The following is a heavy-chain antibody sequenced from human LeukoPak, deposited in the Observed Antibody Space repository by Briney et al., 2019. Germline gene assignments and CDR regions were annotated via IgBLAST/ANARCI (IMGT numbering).Heavy chain of an antibody. CDR2: IYQSGSGSS. CDR1: GGSIISSNYY. V-gene: IGHV4-39*01. D-gene: IGHD3-3*01. J-gene: IGHJ4*02. CDR3: AITLRFLPYRRFDY. Sequence: ASETLSLTCSVSGGSIISSNYYWGWIRQPPGKGLEWIGSIYQSGSGSSYYNPSLKSRVTIFGDTSKNQFFLRLSSVTAADTAVYYCAITLRFLPYRRFDYWGQGTLVTVPS.